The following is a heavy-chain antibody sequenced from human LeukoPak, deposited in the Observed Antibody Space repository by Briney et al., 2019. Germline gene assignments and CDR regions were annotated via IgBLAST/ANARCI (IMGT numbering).Heavy chain of an antibody. CDR1: GYTLSELS. CDR3: ATLGSSSSWYPFDY. Sequence: ASVKVSCKVSGYTLSELSMHWVRQAPGIGLEWVGGFDFEDGVTIYAKKFQDRVTMTEDTATDTAYMELSNLRSEDTAVYYCATLGSSSSWYPFDYWGQGTLVTVSS. V-gene: IGHV1-24*01. D-gene: IGHD6-13*01. J-gene: IGHJ4*02. CDR2: FDFEDGVT.